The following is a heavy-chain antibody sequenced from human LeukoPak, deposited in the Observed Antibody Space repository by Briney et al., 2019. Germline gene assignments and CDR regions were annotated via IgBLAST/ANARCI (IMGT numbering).Heavy chain of an antibody. CDR1: GGTFSSYA. D-gene: IGHD2/OR15-2a*01. CDR2: IIPIFGTA. V-gene: IGHV1-69*13. CDR3: ARGRGSSRVDYFDMDV. Sequence: ASVKVSCKASGGTFSSYAISWVRQAPGQGLEWMGGIIPIFGTANYAQKFQGRVTITADESTSTAYMELSSLRSEDTAVYYCARGRGSSRVDYFDMDVWGKGTTVTVSS. J-gene: IGHJ6*03.